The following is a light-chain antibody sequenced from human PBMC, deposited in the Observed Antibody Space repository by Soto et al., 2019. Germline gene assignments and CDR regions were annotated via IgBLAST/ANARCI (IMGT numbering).Light chain of an antibody. Sequence: QSVLTHPPSVSGARGQRVTISCTGSSSNFGAGYDVHWYQQLPGTAPKLLIYGNNNRPSGVPDRFSGSKSGTSASLAITGLQTGDEADYFCQSYDSSLRSYVFGTGTKLTVL. CDR3: QSYDSSLRSYV. CDR2: GNN. V-gene: IGLV1-40*01. J-gene: IGLJ1*01. CDR1: SSNFGAGYD.